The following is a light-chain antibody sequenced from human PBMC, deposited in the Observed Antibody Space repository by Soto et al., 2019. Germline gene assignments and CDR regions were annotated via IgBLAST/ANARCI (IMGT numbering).Light chain of an antibody. V-gene: IGLV1-36*01. Sequence: QSVLTQPPSVSEAPRQRVTISCSGSSSNIGNNAVNRHQQLPGKAPKLLIYYDDLLPSGVSDRFSGSKSGTSASLAISGLQSEDEADYYCAAWDDSLNGVVFGGGTKLTVL. CDR3: AAWDDSLNGVV. CDR2: YDD. CDR1: SSNIGNNA. J-gene: IGLJ2*01.